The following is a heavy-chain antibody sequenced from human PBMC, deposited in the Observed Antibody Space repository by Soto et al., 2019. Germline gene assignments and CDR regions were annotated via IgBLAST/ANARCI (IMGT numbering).Heavy chain of an antibody. V-gene: IGHV3-33*01. D-gene: IGHD3-3*01. CDR1: GFTFSSYR. CDR3: ARDRKAHYDFWSGPGYGMDV. CDR2: IWYDGSNK. Sequence: GGSLRLSCAASGFTFSSYRMHWVRQAPGKGLEWVAVIWYDGSNKYYADSVKGRFTISRDNSKNTLYLQMNSLRAEDTAVYYCARDRKAHYDFWSGPGYGMDVWGQGTRSPSP. J-gene: IGHJ6*02.